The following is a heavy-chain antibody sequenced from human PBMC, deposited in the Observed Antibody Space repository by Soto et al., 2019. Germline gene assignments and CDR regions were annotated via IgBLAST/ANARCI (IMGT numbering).Heavy chain of an antibody. CDR2: ISGSGGST. CDR3: AKLFPLWLGQNGIGDY. Sequence: GGSLRLSCAASGFTFSSYAMSWVRQAPGEGLEWVSAISGSGGSTRYADSMKGRFTISRDNSKNTLYLQMNSLRVGDTAVYYCAKLFPLWLGQNGIGDYWGQGALVTVSS. V-gene: IGHV3-23*01. CDR1: GFTFSSYA. D-gene: IGHD6-19*01. J-gene: IGHJ4*02.